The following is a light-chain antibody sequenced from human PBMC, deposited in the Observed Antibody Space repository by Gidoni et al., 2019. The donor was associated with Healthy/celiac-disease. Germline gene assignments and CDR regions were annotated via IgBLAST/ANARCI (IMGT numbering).Light chain of an antibody. CDR1: QSISSY. J-gene: IGKJ5*01. CDR3: QQSYSTPQT. Sequence: DIQMNQSPSSLSASVGDRVTITCRASQSISSYLNWYQQKPGKAPKLLIYAASSLQSGVPSSFSGSGSGTDFTLTISSLQPEDFATYYCQQSYSTPQTFGQXTRLEIK. V-gene: IGKV1-39*01. CDR2: AAS.